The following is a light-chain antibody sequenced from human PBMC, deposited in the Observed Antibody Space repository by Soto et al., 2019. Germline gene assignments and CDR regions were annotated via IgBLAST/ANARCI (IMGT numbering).Light chain of an antibody. CDR1: SSDVGTYNL. Sequence: QSVVTQPASVSGSPGQSITISCTGTSSDVGTYNLVSWYQQHPGKAPKLMICEVTKRPSGVSNRFSGSKSGNTASLTISGLQAEDEADYYCCSYAGTGTYVFGTGTKVTVL. V-gene: IGLV2-23*02. CDR2: EVT. CDR3: CSYAGTGTYV. J-gene: IGLJ1*01.